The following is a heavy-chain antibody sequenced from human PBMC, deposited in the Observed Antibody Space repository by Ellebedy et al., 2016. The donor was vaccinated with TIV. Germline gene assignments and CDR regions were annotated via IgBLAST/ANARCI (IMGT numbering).Heavy chain of an antibody. CDR3: ARAPSVDYGSGSYRFAP. Sequence: AASVKVSCKASGYTFTGYYMHWVRQAPGQGLEWMGWINPNSGGTNYAQKFQGWVTMTRDTSISTAYMELSRLRTDDTAVYYCARAPSVDYGSGSYRFAPWGQGTLVTVSS. D-gene: IGHD3-10*01. CDR1: GYTFTGYY. CDR2: INPNSGGT. V-gene: IGHV1-2*04. J-gene: IGHJ5*02.